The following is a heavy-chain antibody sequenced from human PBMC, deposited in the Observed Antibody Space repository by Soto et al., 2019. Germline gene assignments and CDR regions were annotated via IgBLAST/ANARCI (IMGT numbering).Heavy chain of an antibody. J-gene: IGHJ4*02. V-gene: IGHV1-58*01. CDR2: IVFGSGNT. Sequence: SVKVSCKASGFPFTSSSVQWVRQARGQRLEWIGWIVFGSGNTNYAQKFQERVTFNRDMSTGTAYMEVNSLRSEDTAVYYCTRWRTSMDYFEYWGRGTLVTSPQ. CDR1: GFPFTSSS. CDR3: TRWRTSMDYFEY. D-gene: IGHD2-8*01.